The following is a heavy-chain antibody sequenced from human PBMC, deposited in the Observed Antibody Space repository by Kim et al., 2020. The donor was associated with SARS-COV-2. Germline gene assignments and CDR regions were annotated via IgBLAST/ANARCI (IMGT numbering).Heavy chain of an antibody. V-gene: IGHV4-34*01. CDR2: INHSGST. CDR3: ARVAVRGVYYYYYGMDV. J-gene: IGHJ6*02. Sequence: SETLSLTCAVYGGSFSGYYWSWICQPPGKGLEWIGEINHSGSTNYNPSLKSRVTISVDTSKNQFSLTLSSVTAADTAVYYCARVAVRGVYYYYYGMDVWGQGTTVTVSS. D-gene: IGHD3-10*01. CDR1: GGSFSGYY.